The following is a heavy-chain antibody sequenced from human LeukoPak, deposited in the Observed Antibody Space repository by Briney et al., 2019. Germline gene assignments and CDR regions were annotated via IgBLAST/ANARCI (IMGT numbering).Heavy chain of an antibody. V-gene: IGHV3-53*01. CDR3: ARDRGSGAFDI. CDR2: IYSGGST. J-gene: IGHJ3*02. D-gene: IGHD1-26*01. Sequence: GGSLRLSCAASGFTLSSYAMSWVRQAPGKGLEWVSVIYSGGSTYYADSVKGRFTISRDNSKNTLYLQMNSLRAEDTAVYYCARDRGSGAFDIWGQGTMVTVSS. CDR1: GFTLSSYA.